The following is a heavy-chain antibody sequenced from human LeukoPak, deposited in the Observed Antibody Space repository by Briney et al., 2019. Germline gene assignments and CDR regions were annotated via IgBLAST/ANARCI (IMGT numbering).Heavy chain of an antibody. J-gene: IGHJ4*02. CDR2: ISSSGSTI. D-gene: IGHD3-22*01. V-gene: IGHV3-11*01. Sequence: GGSLRLSCAAYGFTFSDYFMSWSRQAPGKGLEWVSYISSSGSTIYYADSVKGRFTISRDNAKNSLYLQMNSLRAEDTVVYYCARGYYDDSSGSALDYWGQGTRVTVSS. CDR1: GFTFSDYF. CDR3: ARGYYDDSSGSALDY.